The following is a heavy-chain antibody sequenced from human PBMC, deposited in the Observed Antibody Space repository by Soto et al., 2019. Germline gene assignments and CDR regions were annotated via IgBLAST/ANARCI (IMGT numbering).Heavy chain of an antibody. D-gene: IGHD5-12*01. CDR1: GGSVSNNKW. V-gene: IGHV4-4*03. CDR2: IHHSGGT. CDR3: TKNSAYDLDY. Sequence: QVQLQESGPGLVKPPGTLSLSCAVSGGSVSNNKWWSWVRQSPGNGLEWIGEIHHSGGTSYNPSLESRATLSVDKSKNELSLRLNYVTAADTAVYYCTKNSAYDLDYWGRGIMVTVSS. J-gene: IGHJ4*02.